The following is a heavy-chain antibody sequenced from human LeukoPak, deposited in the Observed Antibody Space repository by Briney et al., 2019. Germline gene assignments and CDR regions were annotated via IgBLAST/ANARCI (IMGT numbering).Heavy chain of an antibody. Sequence: GGSLRLSCAASGFTFSSYSMNWVRQAPGKGLEWVASISSSSSYIYYADSVKGRFSISRDNAKNSLYVQMNSLRAEDTAVYYCARELEYSSGWNDAFDIWGQGTMVTVSS. CDR2: ISSSSSYI. D-gene: IGHD6-19*01. CDR3: ARELEYSSGWNDAFDI. J-gene: IGHJ3*02. V-gene: IGHV3-21*01. CDR1: GFTFSSYS.